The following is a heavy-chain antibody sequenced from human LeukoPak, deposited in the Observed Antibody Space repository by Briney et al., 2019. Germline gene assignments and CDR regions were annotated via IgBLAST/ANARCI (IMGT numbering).Heavy chain of an antibody. J-gene: IGHJ5*02. V-gene: IGHV4-59*01. CDR1: GIPLSNYY. CDR3: ARGGVVGTMLRGINWFDP. D-gene: IGHD3-10*01. CDR2: IYYSGST. Sequence: SETLSPTCSASGIPLSNYYWNWIRQSPGKGLEWIGYIYYSGSTDYNPSLKSRVTMSIDMSKRQFSLELSSVTAADTAVYYCARGGVVGTMLRGINWFDPWGPGTLVAVSS.